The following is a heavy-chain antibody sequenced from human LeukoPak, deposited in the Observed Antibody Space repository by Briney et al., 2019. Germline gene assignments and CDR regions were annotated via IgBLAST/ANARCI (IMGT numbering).Heavy chain of an antibody. V-gene: IGHV3-23*01. CDR2: ISGSGDST. J-gene: IGHJ6*02. CDR3: AKPSEYSSSWYGVAYYYGMDV. Sequence: GGSLRLSCAASGFTFSSYAMSWVRQAPGKGLEWVSGISGSGDSTYYADSVRGRFTISRDNTKNTLYLQVNSLRAEDTAVYYCAKPSEYSSSWYGVAYYYGMDVWGQGTTVTVSS. D-gene: IGHD6-13*01. CDR1: GFTFSSYA.